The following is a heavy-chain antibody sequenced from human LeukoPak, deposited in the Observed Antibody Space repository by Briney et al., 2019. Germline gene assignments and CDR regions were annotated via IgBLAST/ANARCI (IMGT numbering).Heavy chain of an antibody. D-gene: IGHD6-13*01. CDR3: PRGEYSSSSEPGSFDY. J-gene: IGHJ4*02. CDR2: INPSGGST. CDR1: GYTFTSYY. V-gene: IGHV1-46*01. Sequence: ASVKVSCKASGYTFTSYYMHWVRQAPGQGLEWMGIINPSGGSTSYAQKFQGRVTMTRDTSTSTVYMELSSLRSEDTAVYYCPRGEYSSSSEPGSFDYWGQGTLVTVSS.